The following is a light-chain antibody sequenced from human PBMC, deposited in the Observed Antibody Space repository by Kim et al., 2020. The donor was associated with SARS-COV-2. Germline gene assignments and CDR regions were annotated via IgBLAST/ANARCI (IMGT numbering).Light chain of an antibody. J-gene: IGLJ2*01. CDR3: QLWDSRSGAV. CDR1: NSGQKA. CDR2: YDD. V-gene: IGLV3-21*01. Sequence: VAHGKTAIIAWGSDNSGQKAVHWYQHMPGQAPVVVIYYDDDRPSGIPERFSGSNSGNTATLTISRVEAGDEADYYCQLWDSRSGAVFGGGTQLTVL.